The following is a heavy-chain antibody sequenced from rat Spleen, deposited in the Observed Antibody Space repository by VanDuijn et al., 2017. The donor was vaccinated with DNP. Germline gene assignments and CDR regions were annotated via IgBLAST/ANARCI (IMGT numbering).Heavy chain of an antibody. Sequence: EVQLVESGGGSVQPGSPLKLSCAASGFTFSNYGMAWVRQTPTKGLEWVASISTGGDDTYYGDSVKGRFTISRDNAKSTLYLQMNSLRSEDTATYYCARQMDAWGQGASVTVSS. J-gene: IGHJ4*01. CDR2: ISTGGDDT. V-gene: IGHV5S13*01. CDR1: GFTFSNYG. CDR3: ARQMDA.